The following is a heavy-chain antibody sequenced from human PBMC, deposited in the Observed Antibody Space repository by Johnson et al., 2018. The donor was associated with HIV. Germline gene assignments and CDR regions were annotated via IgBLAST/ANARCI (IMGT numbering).Heavy chain of an antibody. J-gene: IGHJ3*01. V-gene: IGHV3-7*01. D-gene: IGHD2-15*01. CDR3: ARDRASPTDSHDAFNV. CDR1: GFSFKDYY. Sequence: AQMVESGGGLVKPGGSLRLSCATSGFSFKDYYMSWVRQAPGKGLERVAAIYQDGGEKYYVPSVKGRFTISRDNVRNSLYLHMNSLRADDTALYFCARDRASPTDSHDAFNVWGQGTMVTVSS. CDR2: IYQDGGEK.